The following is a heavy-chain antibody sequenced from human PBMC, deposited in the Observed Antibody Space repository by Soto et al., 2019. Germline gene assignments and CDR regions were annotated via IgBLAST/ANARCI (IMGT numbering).Heavy chain of an antibody. CDR2: VSHDGRNT. CDR3: AKGGPQWLVPSDFNY. V-gene: IGHV3-30*18. J-gene: IGHJ4*02. D-gene: IGHD6-19*01. CDR1: GFTFSDYA. Sequence: VQLVESGGGVVQPGRSLRLSCAASGFTFSDYAMHWVRQAPGKGLEWVAVVSHDGRNTHYADSVKGRFPTSRDISKNTVSLEMTSLRAEDTAVYSCAKGGPQWLVPSDFNYWCQGALVTVSS.